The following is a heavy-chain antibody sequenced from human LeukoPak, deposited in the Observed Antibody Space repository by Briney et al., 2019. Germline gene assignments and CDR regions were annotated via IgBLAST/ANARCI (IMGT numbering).Heavy chain of an antibody. V-gene: IGHV3-21*01. Sequence: GGSLRLFCTTSGFTFSSFSMNWVRQAPGKGLEWVSSISSSSSYIYYAGSVKGRFTISRDNAKNSLYLQMNSLRAEDTAVYYCTTGVVVITPDAFDIWGQGTMVTVSS. CDR2: ISSSSSYI. D-gene: IGHD3-22*01. CDR1: GFTFSSFS. CDR3: TTGVVVITPDAFDI. J-gene: IGHJ3*02.